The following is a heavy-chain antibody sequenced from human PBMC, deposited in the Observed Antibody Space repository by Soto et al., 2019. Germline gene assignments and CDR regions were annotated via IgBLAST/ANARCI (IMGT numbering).Heavy chain of an antibody. Sequence: SVKVSCKASGGTFSSYGIIWVRQAPGQGLEWMGGIIPIFGTANYAQKFQGRVTITADESTSTAYMELSSLRSEDTVVYYRARDPGYYDYGVQSVENTFDYWG. CDR2: IIPIFGTA. CDR3: ARDPGYYDYGVQSVENTFDY. CDR1: GGTFSSYG. V-gene: IGHV1-69*13. J-gene: IGHJ4*01. D-gene: IGHD4-17*01.